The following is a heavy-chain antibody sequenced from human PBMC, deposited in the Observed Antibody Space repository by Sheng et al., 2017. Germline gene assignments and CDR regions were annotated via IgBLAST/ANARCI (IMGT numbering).Heavy chain of an antibody. CDR2: ISYDGSNK. D-gene: IGHD1-26*01. V-gene: IGHV3-30*01. Sequence: QVQLVESGGGVVQPGRSLRLSCAASGFTFSSYAMHWVRQAPGKGLEWVAVISYDGSNKYYADPVKGRFTISRDNSKNTLYLQMNSLRAEDTAVYYCARDLVGSYLDYWG. CDR1: GFTFSSYA. CDR3: ARDLVGSYLDY. J-gene: IGHJ4*03.